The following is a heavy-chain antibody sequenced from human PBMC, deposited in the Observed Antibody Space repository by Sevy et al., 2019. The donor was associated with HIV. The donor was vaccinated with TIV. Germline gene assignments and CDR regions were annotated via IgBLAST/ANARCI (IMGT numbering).Heavy chain of an antibody. CDR1: GFTFSDYA. CDR2: ISWNSGVI. J-gene: IGHJ3*01. CDR3: ARAEESCIVNSSFERAINAFDF. Sequence: GGSLRLSCAASGFTFSDYAMHWVRLVPGKGLEWVSGISWNSGVIGNANTVKGRFSISRDNAKNSLHLQMNSLRVEDTPMYYCARAEESCIVNSSFERAINAFDFWGQGTMVTVSS. V-gene: IGHV3-9*01. D-gene: IGHD2-15*01.